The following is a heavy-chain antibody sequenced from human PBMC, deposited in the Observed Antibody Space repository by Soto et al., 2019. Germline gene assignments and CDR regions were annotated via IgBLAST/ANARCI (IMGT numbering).Heavy chain of an antibody. CDR3: AKIPWAGYGGIFGH. D-gene: IGHD4-17*01. V-gene: IGHV4-59*01. J-gene: IGHJ5*02. CDR1: GGSISNYY. Sequence: QVQLQESGPGLVKPSETLSLTCTVSGGSISNYYWTWIRQPPGKGLEWIGYIYYSGSTNYNPSLKSRVTISVDTSKIQFSRKLSSVTAADTAVSYCAKIPWAGYGGIFGHWGQGTLVTVSS. CDR2: IYYSGST.